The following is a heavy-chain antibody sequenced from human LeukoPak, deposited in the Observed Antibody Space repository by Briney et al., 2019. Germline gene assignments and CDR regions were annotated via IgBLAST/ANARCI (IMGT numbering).Heavy chain of an antibody. Sequence: GGSLRLSCAASGFTFSSYSMNWVRQAPGKGLEWVSSISSSSSYIYYADSVKGRFTISRDNAKNSLYLQMNSLGAEDTAVYYCARLRDNWNDPYYYYGMDVWGKGTTVTVSS. D-gene: IGHD1-20*01. CDR2: ISSSSSYI. CDR3: ARLRDNWNDPYYYYGMDV. V-gene: IGHV3-21*01. J-gene: IGHJ6*04. CDR1: GFTFSSYS.